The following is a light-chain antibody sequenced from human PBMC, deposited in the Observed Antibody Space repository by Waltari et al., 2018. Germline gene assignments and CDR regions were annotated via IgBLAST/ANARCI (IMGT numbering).Light chain of an antibody. Sequence: QSVLTQPPSVSGAPGQRVTISCTGSSSNIGAGYDVHWYQQPPGTAPKLLIYVNSNRPSGVPDRFSGSKSGTSASLAITGLQAEDEADYYCQSYDSSLSVYVFGTGTKVTVL. CDR1: SSNIGAGYD. CDR3: QSYDSSLSVYV. J-gene: IGLJ1*01. V-gene: IGLV1-40*01. CDR2: VNS.